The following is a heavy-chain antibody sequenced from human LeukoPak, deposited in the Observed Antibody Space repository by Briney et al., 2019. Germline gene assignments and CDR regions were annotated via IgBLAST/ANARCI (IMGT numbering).Heavy chain of an antibody. Sequence: ASVTVSCKASSYSFTSYGISWVRQAPGQGLEWMGWISAYNGNANYAQKLQGRVTMTTDTSTSTAYMELRSLRSDDTAVYYCASGLRFLEWLTLHYWGQGTLVTVSS. CDR2: ISAYNGNA. J-gene: IGHJ4*02. D-gene: IGHD3-3*01. CDR3: ASGLRFLEWLTLHY. V-gene: IGHV1-18*01. CDR1: SYSFTSYG.